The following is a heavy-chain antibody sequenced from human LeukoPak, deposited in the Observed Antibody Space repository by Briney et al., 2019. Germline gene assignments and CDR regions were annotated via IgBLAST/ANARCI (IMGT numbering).Heavy chain of an antibody. CDR1: GFAVRTNY. CDR2: ISYDGSNK. CDR3: ARENSWVERQGVGFDY. J-gene: IGHJ4*02. V-gene: IGHV3-30-3*01. D-gene: IGHD1-1*01. Sequence: GGSLRLSCVVSGFAVRTNYMTWVRQAPGKGLEWVAVISYDGSNKYYADSVKGRFTISRDNSKNTLYLQMNSLRAEDTAVYYCARENSWVERQGVGFDYWGQGTLVTVSS.